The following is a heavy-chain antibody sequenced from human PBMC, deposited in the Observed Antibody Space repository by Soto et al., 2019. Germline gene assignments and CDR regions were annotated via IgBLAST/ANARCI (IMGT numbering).Heavy chain of an antibody. D-gene: IGHD2-2*01. J-gene: IGHJ4*02. CDR2: MNPISNSR. V-gene: IGHV1-8*01. Sequence: ASVKVSCKASGLTFPSDDIEWVRQTTGQGLEWMGWMNPISNSRGYAQKFQGRVTMTTDTSTSTAYMELRSLRSDDTAVYYCARSIVVVPAATSTVIPEGFDYWGQGTLVTVSS. CDR3: ARSIVVVPAATSTVIPEGFDY. CDR1: GLTFPSDD.